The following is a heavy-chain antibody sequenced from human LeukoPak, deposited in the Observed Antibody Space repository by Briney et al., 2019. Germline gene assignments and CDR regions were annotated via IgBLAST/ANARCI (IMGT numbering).Heavy chain of an antibody. V-gene: IGHV1-69*13. CDR3: ARAPNYYYGMDV. CDR1: GGTFSSYA. Sequence: ASVKVSCKASGGTFSSYAISWVRQAPGQGLEWMGGIIPIFGTASYAQKFQGRVTITADESTSTAYMELSSLRSEDTAVYYCARAPNYYYGMDVWGQGTTVTVSS. CDR2: IIPIFGTA. J-gene: IGHJ6*02.